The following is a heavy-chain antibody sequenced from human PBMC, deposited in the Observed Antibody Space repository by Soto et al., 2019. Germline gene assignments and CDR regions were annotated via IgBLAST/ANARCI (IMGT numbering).Heavy chain of an antibody. V-gene: IGHV1-69*01. CDR1: GGTFSSYT. CDR3: ARDLGSCTSCN. CDR2: ITPMFGTP. Sequence: QVQLVQSGAEVKKPGSSVKVSCKASGGTFSSYTITWVRQAPGQGLEWMGGITPMFGTPNYAQKFRGRVTITADESTSTAYMELSSLRSEDTAVYYCARDLGSCTSCNWGQGTLVTVSS. D-gene: IGHD2-2*01. J-gene: IGHJ4*02.